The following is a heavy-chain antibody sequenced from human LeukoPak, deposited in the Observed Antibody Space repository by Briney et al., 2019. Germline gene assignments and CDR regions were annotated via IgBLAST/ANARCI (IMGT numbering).Heavy chain of an antibody. V-gene: IGHV4-59*01. Sequence: SSETLSLTCTVSGGSISSYYWSWIRQPPGKGLEWIGYIYYSGSTNYNPSLKSRVTISVDTSKNQFSLKLSSVTAADTAVYYCASLYSSSWFDAFDIWGQGTMVTVSS. CDR3: ASLYSSSWFDAFDI. CDR1: GGSISSYY. J-gene: IGHJ3*02. CDR2: IYYSGST. D-gene: IGHD6-13*01.